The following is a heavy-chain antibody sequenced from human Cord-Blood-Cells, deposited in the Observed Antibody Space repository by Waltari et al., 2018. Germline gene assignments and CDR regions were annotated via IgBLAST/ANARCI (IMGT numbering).Heavy chain of an antibody. CDR2: INHSRST. J-gene: IGHJ4*02. CDR3: ASGNVVVTATTPPFDY. V-gene: IGHV4-34*01. Sequence: QVQLQQWGAGLLKPSETLSLTCAVYGGSFSGYYWSWIRQPPGKGPGWIGEINHSRSTNYNPSLKSRVTISVDTSKNQFSLKLSSVTAADTAVYYCASGNVVVTATTPPFDYWGQGTLVTVSS. D-gene: IGHD2-21*02. CDR1: GGSFSGYY.